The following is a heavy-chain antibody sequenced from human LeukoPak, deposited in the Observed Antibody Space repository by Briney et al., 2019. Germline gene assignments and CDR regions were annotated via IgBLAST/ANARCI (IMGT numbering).Heavy chain of an antibody. J-gene: IGHJ4*02. V-gene: IGHV4-59*08. CDR2: VYYSGDT. CDR1: GDSISGVY. D-gene: IGHD2-15*01. Sequence: PSETLSLTRTVSGDSISGVYWSWIRQPPGKGLEWIGYVYYSGDTNYNPSLKSRVTMSLDTSKNQVSLRLSSVTAADTAVYYCARHPFATPFDHWGRGTLLTVSS. CDR3: ARHPFATPFDH.